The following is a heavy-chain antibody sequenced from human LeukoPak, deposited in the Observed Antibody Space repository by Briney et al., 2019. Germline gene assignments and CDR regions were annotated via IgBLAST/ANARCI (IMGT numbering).Heavy chain of an antibody. V-gene: IGHV3-30*04. Sequence: PGRSLRLSCAASGFTFSSYAMHWVRQAPGKGLEWVAVISYDGSNKYYADSVKGRFTISRDNSKNTLYLQMNSLRAEDTAVYYCAKDLGMIVVVITHWGQGTLVTVSS. J-gene: IGHJ4*02. CDR1: GFTFSSYA. CDR2: ISYDGSNK. D-gene: IGHD3-22*01. CDR3: AKDLGMIVVVITH.